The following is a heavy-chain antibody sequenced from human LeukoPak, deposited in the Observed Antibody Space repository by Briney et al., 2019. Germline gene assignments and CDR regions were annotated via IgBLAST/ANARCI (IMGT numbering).Heavy chain of an antibody. V-gene: IGHV4-34*01. D-gene: IGHD2-2*01. CDR1: GGSFSGYY. CDR3: ARGYCGSTSCYAGLYYYYYGMDV. J-gene: IGHJ6*04. Sequence: PSETLSLTCAVYGGSFSGYYWSWIRQPPGKGLEWIGEINHSGSTNYNPSLKSRVTISVDTSKNQFSLKLSSVTAADTAVYYCARGYCGSTSCYAGLYYYYYGMDVWGKGTTVTVSS. CDR2: INHSGST.